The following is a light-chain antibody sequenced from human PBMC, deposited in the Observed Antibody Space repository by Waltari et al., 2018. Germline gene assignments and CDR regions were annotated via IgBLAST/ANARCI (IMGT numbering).Light chain of an antibody. Sequence: DTQMIQAPSFLSASVGYRVIITCRASQTIFTYINWYQQRPGKAPKLLIYAASYLQSGVPSRFSGGGSGTHFTLTISSLQPEDFATYFCQQSYNAPRTFGQGTKVEI. CDR3: QQSYNAPRT. CDR1: QTIFTY. J-gene: IGKJ1*01. CDR2: AAS. V-gene: IGKV1-39*01.